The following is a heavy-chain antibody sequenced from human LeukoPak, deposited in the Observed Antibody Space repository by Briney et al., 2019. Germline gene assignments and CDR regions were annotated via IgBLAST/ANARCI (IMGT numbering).Heavy chain of an antibody. CDR3: ARGPLIWSGYYTGSSDFDY. V-gene: IGHV4-34*01. CDR2: INHSGST. J-gene: IGHJ4*02. D-gene: IGHD3-3*01. Sequence: SETLSLTCAVYGGSFSGYYWSWIRQPPGKGLEWIGEINHSGSTNYNPSLKSRATISVDTSKNQFSLKLSSVTAADTAVYYCARGPLIWSGYYTGSSDFDYWGQGTLVTVSS. CDR1: GGSFSGYY.